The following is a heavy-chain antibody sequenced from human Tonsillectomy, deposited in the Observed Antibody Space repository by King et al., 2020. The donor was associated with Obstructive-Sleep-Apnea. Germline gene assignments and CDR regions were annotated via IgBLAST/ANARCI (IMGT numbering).Heavy chain of an antibody. Sequence: DVQLVESGGGLVQPGGSLRLSCAVSGFTVSSSYSIWVRQAPGRGLVWVSIIYSGARIQYADSVKGRVTISSDNSKNTLYLQMNSLRAEDTAVYYCAREPYGDNAYWGQGILVTVSS. CDR1: GFTVSSSY. J-gene: IGHJ4*02. D-gene: IGHD4/OR15-4a*01. CDR3: AREPYGDNAY. CDR2: IYSGARI. V-gene: IGHV3-66*01.